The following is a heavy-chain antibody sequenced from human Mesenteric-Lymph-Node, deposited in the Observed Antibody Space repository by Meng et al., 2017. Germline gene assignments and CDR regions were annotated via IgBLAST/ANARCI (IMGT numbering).Heavy chain of an antibody. CDR3: ARGRVSAFDY. CDR1: GDSVSSNSGA. Sequence: PKSGPGRGKPPQPLSPTGAISGDSVSSNSGAWNWIRQSPSRGLEWLGRTYYRSKWYNDYAVSVKSRITINPDTSKNQFSLQLNSVTPEDTAVYYCARGRVSAFDYWGQGTLVTVSS. D-gene: IGHD5/OR15-5a*01. J-gene: IGHJ4*02. CDR2: TYYRSKWYN. V-gene: IGHV6-1*02.